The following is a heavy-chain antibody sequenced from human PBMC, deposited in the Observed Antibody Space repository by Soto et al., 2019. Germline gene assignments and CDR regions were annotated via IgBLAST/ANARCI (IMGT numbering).Heavy chain of an antibody. J-gene: IGHJ3*02. Sequence: ASVKVSCKASGYTFTNNAIHWVRQAPGQRLEWRGWLNAGNSNREYSQKFQGRIIMTKDTSASTAYMELSSLISEDTAVYYCARGYDFVWGSYRSDAFDIWG. V-gene: IGHV1-3*01. D-gene: IGHD3-16*02. CDR3: ARGYDFVWGSYRSDAFDI. CDR2: LNAGNSNR. CDR1: GYTFTNNA.